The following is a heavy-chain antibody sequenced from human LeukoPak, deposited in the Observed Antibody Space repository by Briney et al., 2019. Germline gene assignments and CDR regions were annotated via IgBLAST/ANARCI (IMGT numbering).Heavy chain of an antibody. Sequence: SETLSLTCAVYGGSFSGYYWSWIRQPPGKGLEWIGEINHSGSTNYNPSLKSRVTISVDTSKNQFSLKLRSVTAADTAVYYCARMTRFIAAAGTDDYWGQGTLVTVSS. V-gene: IGHV4-34*01. CDR2: INHSGST. CDR1: GGSFSGYY. J-gene: IGHJ4*02. D-gene: IGHD6-13*01. CDR3: ARMTRFIAAAGTDDY.